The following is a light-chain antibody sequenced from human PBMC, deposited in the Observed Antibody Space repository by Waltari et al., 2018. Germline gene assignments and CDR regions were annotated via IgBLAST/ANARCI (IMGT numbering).Light chain of an antibody. J-gene: IGLJ3*02. CDR3: CSFADSSASWV. CDR1: SSDVGTYDL. V-gene: IGLV2-23*02. Sequence: QSALTQPASVSGSPGQSITISCTGTSSDVGTYDLVSLYQQHPGKAPKLMIHDVNTRPSGVSPRFSGSKSGNTASLTISGLQAEDEADYYCCSFADSSASWVFGGGTKLTVL. CDR2: DVN.